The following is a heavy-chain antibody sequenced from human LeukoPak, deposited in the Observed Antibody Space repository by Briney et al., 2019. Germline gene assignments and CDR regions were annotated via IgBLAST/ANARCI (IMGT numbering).Heavy chain of an antibody. CDR2: ISGEGITI. CDR1: GFTFSDYY. CDR3: ARGAYYYDSSGYYYRGAFDI. Sequence: GGSLRLSCAASGFTFSDYYMTWIRQAPGKGLEWVSYISGEGITIHYADSVKGRFTVSRDNAKNSVYLQMNNLRAEDTAVYYCARGAYYYDSSGYYYRGAFDIWGQGTMVTVSS. V-gene: IGHV3-11*04. J-gene: IGHJ3*02. D-gene: IGHD3-22*01.